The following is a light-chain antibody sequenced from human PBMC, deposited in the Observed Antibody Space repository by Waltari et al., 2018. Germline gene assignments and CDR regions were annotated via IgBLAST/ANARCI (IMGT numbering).Light chain of an antibody. CDR3: SSYGNRNVV. CDR1: SSDVGGNNF. J-gene: IGLJ2*01. V-gene: IGLV2-8*01. CDR2: EAT. Sequence: QSALTQPPSASGSPGQSVTISCTGTSSDVGGNNFVSWYQQYPGQAPKVIIYEATQRPSGVPDRFSGSKSGNTASLTVSGLQAEDEADYYCSSYGNRNVVFGGGTKVTVL.